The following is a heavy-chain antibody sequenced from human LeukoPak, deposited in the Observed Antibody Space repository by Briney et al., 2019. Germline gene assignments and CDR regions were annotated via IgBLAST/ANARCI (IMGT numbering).Heavy chain of an antibody. CDR2: ISWNSGSI. Sequence: PGGSLRLSCAASGFTFSSYEMNWVRQAPGKGLEWVSGISWNSGSIGYADSVKGRFTISRDNAKNSLYLQMNSLRAEDTALYYCARDSLMVYGSGTNQFDYWGQGTLVTVSS. V-gene: IGHV3-9*01. D-gene: IGHD3-10*01. CDR1: GFTFSSYE. CDR3: ARDSLMVYGSGTNQFDY. J-gene: IGHJ4*02.